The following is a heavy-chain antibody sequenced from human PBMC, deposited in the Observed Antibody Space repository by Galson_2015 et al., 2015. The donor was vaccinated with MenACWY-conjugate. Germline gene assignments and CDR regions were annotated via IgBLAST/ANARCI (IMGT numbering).Heavy chain of an antibody. D-gene: IGHD4-17*01. CDR3: ARVGYGENVTPDDY. CDR1: GFSLSRYS. CDR2: ITSSSSTI. V-gene: IGHV3-48*04. J-gene: IGHJ4*02. Sequence: SLRLSCAASGFSLSRYSMNWVRQAPGRGLEWISYITSSSSTIYYADSVKGRFTISSDNAKNSLYLQMNSLRAEDTAVYYCARVGYGENVTPDDYWGRGTLVTVSS.